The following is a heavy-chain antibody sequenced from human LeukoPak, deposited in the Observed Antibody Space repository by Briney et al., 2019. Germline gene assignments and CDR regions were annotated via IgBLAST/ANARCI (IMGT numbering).Heavy chain of an antibody. CDR3: ARGYYDFWSGYSYYSDY. J-gene: IGHJ4*02. V-gene: IGHV4-59*01. Sequence: SETLSLTCTVSGGSISSYYWSWIRQPPGKGLEWIGYIYYSGSTNYNPSLKSRVTISVDTSKNQFPLKLSSVTAADTAVYYCARGYYDFWSGYSYYSDYWGQGTLVTVSS. CDR2: IYYSGST. CDR1: GGSISSYY. D-gene: IGHD3-3*01.